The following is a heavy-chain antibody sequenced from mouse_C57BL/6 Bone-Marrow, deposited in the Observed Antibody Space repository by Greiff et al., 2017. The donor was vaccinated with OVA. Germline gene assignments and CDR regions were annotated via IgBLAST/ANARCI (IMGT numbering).Heavy chain of an antibody. CDR3: ARSFGSSHYYYAMDY. J-gene: IGHJ4*01. CDR1: GYTFTSYW. D-gene: IGHD1-1*01. CDR2: IYPGSGST. V-gene: IGHV1-55*01. Sequence: QVQLQQSGAELVKPGASVKMSCKASGYTFTSYWITWVKQRPGQGLEWIGDIYPGSGSTNYNEKFKSKATLTVDTSSSTAYMQLSSLTSEDSAVYYCARSFGSSHYYYAMDYWGQGTSVTVSS.